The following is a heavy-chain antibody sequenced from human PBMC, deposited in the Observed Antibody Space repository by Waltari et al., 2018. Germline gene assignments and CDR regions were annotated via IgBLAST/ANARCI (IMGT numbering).Heavy chain of an antibody. CDR3: ARAGPEYYYYMDV. CDR1: GASLTSGADY. J-gene: IGHJ6*03. Sequence: QVQLQESGPGLVKPSQTLSLPCTVSGASLTSGADYWRWNRQPAGKGLEWIGRIYTTGSSNYNPSLESQGSSSRDTSKNQFALSLRSVTAADTAIYDCARAGPEYYYYMDVWGKGTTVTVSS. CDR2: IYTTGSS. D-gene: IGHD6-19*01. V-gene: IGHV4-61*02.